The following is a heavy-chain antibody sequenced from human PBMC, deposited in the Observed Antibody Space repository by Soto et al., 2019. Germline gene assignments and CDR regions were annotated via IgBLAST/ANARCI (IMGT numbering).Heavy chain of an antibody. CDR1: GFTFSDSG. CDR2: VSNDGNRK. V-gene: IGHV3-30*03. D-gene: IGHD3-22*01. CDR3: ARWVGGSMYDNSGKYDS. Sequence: QVQLVESGGGVVQPGRSLRLTCAASGFTFSDSGMHWVRQAPGKGLEWVALVSNDGNRKYNADSVKGRFTISRDNSENTLYLQMNSLRAEDTAVYYCARWVGGSMYDNSGKYDSWGQGTLVTVSS. J-gene: IGHJ5*01.